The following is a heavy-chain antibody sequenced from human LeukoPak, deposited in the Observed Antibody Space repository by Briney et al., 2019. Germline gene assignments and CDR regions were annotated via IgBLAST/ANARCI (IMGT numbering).Heavy chain of an antibody. CDR2: LYYSGIT. J-gene: IGHJ4*02. Sequence: SETLSLTCTVSGGSIRSYYWSWIRQPPGKGLEWIGYLYYSGITNYNLSLKSRVTISVDTSKNQFSLKLSSVTAADTAVYYCASFSGSYYDDWGQGTLVTVSS. CDR1: GGSIRSYY. D-gene: IGHD1-26*01. V-gene: IGHV4-59*01. CDR3: ASFSGSYYDD.